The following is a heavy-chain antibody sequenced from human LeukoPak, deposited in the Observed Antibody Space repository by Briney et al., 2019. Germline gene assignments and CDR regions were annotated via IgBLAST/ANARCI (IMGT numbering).Heavy chain of an antibody. D-gene: IGHD3-3*01. CDR3: ARTYDFWSGYPRYFDY. CDR2: IYYSGST. J-gene: IGHJ4*02. V-gene: IGHV4-30-4*08. Sequence: SETLSLTCTVPGGSISSGDYYWSWIRQPPGKGLEWIAYIYYSGSTYYNPSLKSRVTISVDTSKNQFSLKLSSVTAADTAVYYCARTYDFWSGYPRYFDYWGQGTLVTVSS. CDR1: GGSISSGDYY.